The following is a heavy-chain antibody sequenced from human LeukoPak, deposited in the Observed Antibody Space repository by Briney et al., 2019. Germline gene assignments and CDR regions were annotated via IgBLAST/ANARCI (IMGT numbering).Heavy chain of an antibody. CDR1: GFTFSTFT. D-gene: IGHD3-3*01. CDR2: ISYDGSNE. V-gene: IGHV3-30*04. J-gene: IGHJ3*02. CDR3: AKSHYDFWTGYPSDAFDI. Sequence: GGSLRLSCAASGFTFSTFTMHWVRQAPGKGLNLVAVISYDGSNEYYADSVKGRFTISRDNSRNTLGLQMNSLRPEDTAVYYCAKSHYDFWTGYPSDAFDIWGQGTMVTVSS.